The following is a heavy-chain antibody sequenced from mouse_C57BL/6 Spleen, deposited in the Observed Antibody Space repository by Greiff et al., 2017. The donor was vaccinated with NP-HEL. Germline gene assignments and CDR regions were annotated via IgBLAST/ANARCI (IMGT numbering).Heavy chain of an antibody. CDR2: IYPGDGDT. CDR1: GYAFSSYW. CDR3: ARAMGGNFDWYFDV. J-gene: IGHJ1*03. V-gene: IGHV1-80*01. Sequence: QVQLKESGAELVKPGASVKISCKASGYAFSSYWMNWVKQRPGKGLEWIGQIYPGDGDTNYNGKFKGKATLTADKSSSTAYMQLSSLTSEDSAVYFCARAMGGNFDWYFDVWGTGTTVTVSS. D-gene: IGHD2-1*01.